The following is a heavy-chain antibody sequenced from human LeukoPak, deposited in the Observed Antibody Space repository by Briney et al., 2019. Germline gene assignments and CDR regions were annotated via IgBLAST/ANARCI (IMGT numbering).Heavy chain of an antibody. CDR2: ISGSSNTI. V-gene: IGHV3-48*01. Sequence: PGGSLRLSCAASGFTFSSYSVNWVRQAPGKGLEWVSYISGSSNTIYYADSVKGRFTISRDNAKNSLYLQMNSLRAEDTAVYYCAKEIASIVVVITTFDYWSQGTLVTVSS. CDR1: GFTFSSYS. D-gene: IGHD3-22*01. J-gene: IGHJ4*02. CDR3: AKEIASIVVVITTFDY.